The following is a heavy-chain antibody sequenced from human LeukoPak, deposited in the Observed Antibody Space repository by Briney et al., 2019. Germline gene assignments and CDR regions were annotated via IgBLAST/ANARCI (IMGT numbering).Heavy chain of an antibody. V-gene: IGHV3-23*01. CDR1: GFTFRTYA. J-gene: IGHJ4*02. CDR2: TRVSDGAK. CDR3: ARALDEGARFDY. Sequence: GGSLRLSCAASGFTFRTYAMKWVRQAPGKGLEWVSSTRVSDGAKFYADSVKGRFTISRDNSKNTLFLQMNSLRAEDTAVYYCARALDEGARFDYWGQGTLVTVSS.